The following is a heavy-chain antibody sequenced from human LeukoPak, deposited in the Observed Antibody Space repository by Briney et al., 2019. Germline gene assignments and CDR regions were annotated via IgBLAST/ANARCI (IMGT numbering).Heavy chain of an antibody. J-gene: IGHJ4*02. CDR2: IHSSGIT. D-gene: IGHD4-17*01. V-gene: IGHV4-4*07. CDR3: ARDPRYDYGDYGFDY. Sequence: SETLSLTCAVSGGSITNYYWSWIRQPAGKGLEWIGRIHSSGITHYNPSLKSRVTMSVDPSKNQFSLKLSSVTAADTAVYFCARDPRYDYGDYGFDYWGQGTLVTVSS. CDR1: GGSITNYY.